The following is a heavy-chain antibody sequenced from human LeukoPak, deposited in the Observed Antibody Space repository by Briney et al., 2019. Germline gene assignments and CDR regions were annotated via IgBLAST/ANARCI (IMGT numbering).Heavy chain of an antibody. Sequence: SETLSLTCAVYGGSFSGYYWSWIRQPPGKGLEWIGEINHSGSTNYNPSLKSRVTISVDTSKSQFSLKLSSVTAADTAVYYCARDRGSTSPFDYWGQGTLVTVSS. V-gene: IGHV4-34*01. CDR1: GGSFSGYY. D-gene: IGHD2-2*01. J-gene: IGHJ4*02. CDR2: INHSGST. CDR3: ARDRGSTSPFDY.